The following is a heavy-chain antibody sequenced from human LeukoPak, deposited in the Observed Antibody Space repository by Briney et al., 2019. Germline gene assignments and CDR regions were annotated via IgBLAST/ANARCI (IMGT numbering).Heavy chain of an antibody. V-gene: IGHV4-39*01. CDR2: NYYSGTT. Sequence: SETLSLTRTVSGDSISSTTYFWGWIRQPPGKGLEWFGTNYYSGTTYYNPSLKSRVTISVDTSKNQFSLKLSSVSASDTAVYYCARHKCSGIYCPFDYWGQGTLVTVSS. J-gene: IGHJ4*02. D-gene: IGHD2-15*01. CDR3: ARHKCSGIYCPFDY. CDR1: GDSISSTTYF.